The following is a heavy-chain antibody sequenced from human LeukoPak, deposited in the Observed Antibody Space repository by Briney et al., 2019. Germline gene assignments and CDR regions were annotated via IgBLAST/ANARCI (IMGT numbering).Heavy chain of an antibody. V-gene: IGHV3-21*01. D-gene: IGHD3-3*01. CDR3: ARDSAHFVTIFGVVTEYFQH. J-gene: IGHJ1*01. CDR1: GFTFSSYA. CDR2: ISSSSSYI. Sequence: PGGSLRLSCAASGFTFSSYAMSWVRQAPGKGLEWVSSISSSSSYIYYADSVKGRFTISRDNAKNSLYLQMNSLRAEDTAVYYCARDSAHFVTIFGVVTEYFQHWGQGTLVTVSS.